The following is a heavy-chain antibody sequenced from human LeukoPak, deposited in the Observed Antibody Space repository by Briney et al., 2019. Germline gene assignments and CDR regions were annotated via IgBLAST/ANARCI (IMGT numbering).Heavy chain of an antibody. D-gene: IGHD4-17*01. CDR3: ARTLTTVTTRARTDFDY. V-gene: IGHV1-2*02. CDR1: GYTFTGYY. J-gene: IGHJ4*02. Sequence: ASVKVSCKASGYTFTGYYMHWVRQAPGQGLEWMGWTNPNSGGTNYAQEFQGRVTMTRDTSISTAYMELSRLRSDDTAVYYCARTLTTVTTRARTDFDYWGQGTLVTVSS. CDR2: TNPNSGGT.